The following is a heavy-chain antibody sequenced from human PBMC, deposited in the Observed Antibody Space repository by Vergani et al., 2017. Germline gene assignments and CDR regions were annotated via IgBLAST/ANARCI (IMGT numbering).Heavy chain of an antibody. CDR2: IYPGDSDT. J-gene: IGHJ4*02. D-gene: IGHD2-2*01. Sequence: EVQLVQSGAEVKKPGESLKISCKASGYTFTSYWIGWVRQMPGKGLEWMGIIYPGDSDTRYSPSFQGQVTISADKSTRTAYLQWNSLKASDTAMYYCARQYCTGTTCYESDYWGQGTLVTVSS. CDR3: ARQYCTGTTCYESDY. CDR1: GYTFTSYW. V-gene: IGHV5-51*01.